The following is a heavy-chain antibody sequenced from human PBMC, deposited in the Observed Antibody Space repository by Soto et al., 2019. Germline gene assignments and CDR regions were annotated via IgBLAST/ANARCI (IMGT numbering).Heavy chain of an antibody. CDR3: ERVVEGEYAFEWVDP. Sequence: PSQTLSLTCAISGDSVSSNSAAWNWIRQSPSRGLEWLGRTYYRSKWYNDYAVSVKSRININPDTSKNQFSLQLNSVTPEATAVYYCERVVEGEYAFEWVDPWCQAILVTVS. CDR2: TYYRSKWYN. CDR1: GDSVSSNSAA. J-gene: IGHJ5*02. D-gene: IGHD4-17*01. V-gene: IGHV6-1*01.